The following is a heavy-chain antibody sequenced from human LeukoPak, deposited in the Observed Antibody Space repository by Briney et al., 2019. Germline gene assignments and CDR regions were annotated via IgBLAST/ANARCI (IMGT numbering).Heavy chain of an antibody. D-gene: IGHD1-1*01. CDR2: INHSGST. Sequence: SETLSLTCAVYGGSFSGYYWSWIRQPPGKGLEWIGEINHSGSTNYNPSLKSRVTISVDTSKNQFSLKLSSATAADTAVYYCARATLGFRWFDPWGQGTLVTVSS. CDR3: ARATLGFRWFDP. V-gene: IGHV4-34*01. CDR1: GGSFSGYY. J-gene: IGHJ5*02.